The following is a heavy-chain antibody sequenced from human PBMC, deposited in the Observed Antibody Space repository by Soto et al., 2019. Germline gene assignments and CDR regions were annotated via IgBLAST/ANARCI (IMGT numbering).Heavy chain of an antibody. V-gene: IGHV4-59*01. J-gene: IGHJ6*03. CDR3: AAGATYYDILTLYYYYYMDV. Sequence: PSETLSLTCTVSGGSISGYYWSWIRQPPGKGLEWIGYIYYSGSTNYNPSLKSRVTISVDTSKNQFSLKLSSVTAADTAVYYCAAGATYYDILTLYYYYYMDVWGKGTTVTVSS. CDR1: GGSISGYY. CDR2: IYYSGST. D-gene: IGHD3-9*01.